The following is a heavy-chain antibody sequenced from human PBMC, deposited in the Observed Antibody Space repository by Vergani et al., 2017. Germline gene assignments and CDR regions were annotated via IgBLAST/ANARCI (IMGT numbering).Heavy chain of an antibody. CDR3: ASYSLRHLLLSPWFDP. D-gene: IGHD2-21*01. J-gene: IGHJ5*02. CDR2: INPNSGGT. Sequence: QVQLVQSGAEVKKPGASVKVSCKGSGYTFTDYDLHWVRQAPGQGREWMGWINPNSGGTNYAQKFQGRVTMTRDTSITTAYMEMRRLRSDDTAVYYCASYSLRHLLLSPWFDPCCQGTLVTVSS. CDR1: GYTFTDYD. V-gene: IGHV1-2*02.